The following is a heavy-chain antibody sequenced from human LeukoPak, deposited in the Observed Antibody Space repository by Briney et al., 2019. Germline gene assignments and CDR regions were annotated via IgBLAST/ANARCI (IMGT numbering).Heavy chain of an antibody. V-gene: IGHV3-64*04. J-gene: IGHJ2*01. CDR3: ARDSGYSRSSDYWYLDV. D-gene: IGHD6-13*01. Sequence: GGSLRLSCSASGFTFSYYAMHWVRQAAGKGLEFVSGISSNGGSTYYADSLKGRFTVSRDNSKNTVYVQMDSLRGEDTAVYYCARDSGYSRSSDYWYLDVWGRGTLVTVSS. CDR2: ISSNGGST. CDR1: GFTFSYYA.